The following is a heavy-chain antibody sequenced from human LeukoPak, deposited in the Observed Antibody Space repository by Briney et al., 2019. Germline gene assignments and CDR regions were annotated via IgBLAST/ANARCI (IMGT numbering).Heavy chain of an antibody. CDR1: GFTFSSYG. Sequence: GGSLRLSCAASGFTFSSYGMHWVRQAPGKGLEWVAVISYDGSNKYYADSVKGRFTISRDNSKNTLYLQMNSLRAEDTAVYYCAKVESSTSHLSGSRFDYWGQGTLVTVSS. D-gene: IGHD2-2*01. CDR2: ISYDGSNK. V-gene: IGHV3-30*18. J-gene: IGHJ4*02. CDR3: AKVESSTSHLSGSRFDY.